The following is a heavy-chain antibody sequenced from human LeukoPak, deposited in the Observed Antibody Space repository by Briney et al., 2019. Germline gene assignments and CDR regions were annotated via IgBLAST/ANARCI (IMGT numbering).Heavy chain of an antibody. CDR2: ISSGGGSI. D-gene: IGHD6-6*01. J-gene: IGHJ4*02. CDR1: EFTFSNYA. Sequence: GGSPRLSCAASEFTFSNYAMNWVRQAPGKRPEWVSGISSGGGSIYYADSVKGRFTISRDNSKNTLYLQMNSLRAEDTAVYYCASSPLAARPKLDYWGQGALVTVSS. CDR3: ASSPLAARPKLDY. V-gene: IGHV3-23*01.